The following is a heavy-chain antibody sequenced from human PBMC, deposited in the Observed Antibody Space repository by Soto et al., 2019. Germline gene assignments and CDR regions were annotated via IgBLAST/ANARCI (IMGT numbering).Heavy chain of an antibody. D-gene: IGHD5-18*01. V-gene: IGHV1-2*02. CDR3: AREQRGYSYGYPYYYGMDV. Sequence: ASVKVSCKASGYTFTGYYMHWVRQAPGQGLEWMGWINPNSGGTNYAQKFQGRVTITRDTSASTAYMELSSLRSEDTAVYYCAREQRGYSYGYPYYYGMDVWGQGTTVTVSS. CDR2: INPNSGGT. CDR1: GYTFTGYY. J-gene: IGHJ6*02.